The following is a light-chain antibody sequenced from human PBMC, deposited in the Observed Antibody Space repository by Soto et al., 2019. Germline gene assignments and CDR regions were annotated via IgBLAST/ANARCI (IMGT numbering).Light chain of an antibody. CDR2: GAS. Sequence: EIVMTQSPATLSVSPGERATLSCRASQSVSSNLAWYQQKPGQAPRLLIYGASTRATGIPARFSGSGSGTEFTHTISSLQSEDVAVYYGQQYNNWPPWTFGQGTKVEIK. V-gene: IGKV3-15*01. CDR3: QQYNNWPPWT. J-gene: IGKJ1*01. CDR1: QSVSSN.